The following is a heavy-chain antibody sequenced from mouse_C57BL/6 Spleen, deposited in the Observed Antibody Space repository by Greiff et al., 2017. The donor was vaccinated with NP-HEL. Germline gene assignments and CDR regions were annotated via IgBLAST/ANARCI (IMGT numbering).Heavy chain of an antibody. D-gene: IGHD1-1*01. J-gene: IGHJ2*01. CDR1: GFTFSSYA. CDR2: ISDGGSYT. Sequence: EVQLVESGGGLVKPGGSLKLSCAASGFTFSSYAMSWVRQTPEKRLEWVATISDGGSYTYYPDNVKGRFTISRDNAKNNLYLQMSHLKSEDTAMYYCARDDTTVVASSYFDYWGQGTTLTVSS. CDR3: ARDDTTVVASSYFDY. V-gene: IGHV5-4*01.